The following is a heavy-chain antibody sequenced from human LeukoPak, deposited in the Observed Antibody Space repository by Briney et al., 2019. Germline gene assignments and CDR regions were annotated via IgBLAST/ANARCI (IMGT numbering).Heavy chain of an antibody. CDR3: ARQFGSSWFYYYYYGMDV. Sequence: SETLSLTCSVSGVYFSSSGCYWGWIRQPPGKGLEWIGSIFYTGNTYYNPSLKSRVTISVDTSKNQFSLKLSSVTAADTAVYYCARQFGSSWFYYYYYGMDVWGQGTTVTVSS. CDR2: IFYTGNT. J-gene: IGHJ6*02. D-gene: IGHD6-13*01. CDR1: GVYFSSSGCY. V-gene: IGHV4-39*01.